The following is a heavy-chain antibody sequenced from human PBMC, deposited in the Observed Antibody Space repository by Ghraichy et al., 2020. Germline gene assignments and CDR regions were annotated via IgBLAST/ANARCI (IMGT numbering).Heavy chain of an antibody. J-gene: IGHJ6*02. CDR3: ARGFRKVYYYYYYGMDV. Sequence: ASVKVSCKASGYTFTSYGISWVRPAPGQGLEWMGWISAYNGNTNYAQKLQGRVTMTTDTSTSTAYMELRSLRSDDTAVYYCARGFRKVYYYYYYGMDVWGQGTTVTVSS. V-gene: IGHV1-18*01. CDR2: ISAYNGNT. D-gene: IGHD3-3*01. CDR1: GYTFTSYG.